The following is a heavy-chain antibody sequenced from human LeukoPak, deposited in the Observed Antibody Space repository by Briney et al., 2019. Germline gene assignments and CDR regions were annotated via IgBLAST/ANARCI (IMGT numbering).Heavy chain of an antibody. CDR1: GFTFRSYG. CDR2: ISDDGNKK. J-gene: IGHJ4*02. CDR3: ARDYYGSGSSDY. Sequence: PGRSLRLSCAASGFTFRSYGMHWVRQAPGKGLEWVAVISDDGNKKYYADSVKGRFTISRDSSKNTLYLQMNSLRAEDTAVYYCARDYYGSGSSDYWGQGTLVTVSS. D-gene: IGHD3-10*01. V-gene: IGHV3-33*08.